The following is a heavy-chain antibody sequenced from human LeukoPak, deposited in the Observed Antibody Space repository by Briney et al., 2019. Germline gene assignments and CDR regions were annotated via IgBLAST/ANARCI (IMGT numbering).Heavy chain of an antibody. D-gene: IGHD2-2*01. Sequence: PSETLSLTCTVSGGSISSYYWSWIRQPPGKGLEWIGYIYYSGSTNYNPSLKSRVTISVDTSKNQFSLKLSSVTAADTAVYYCASGGYCSSTSCYYNWFDPWGQGTLVTVSS. CDR3: ASGGYCSSTSCYYNWFDP. J-gene: IGHJ5*02. CDR2: IYYSGST. CDR1: GGSISSYY. V-gene: IGHV4-59*01.